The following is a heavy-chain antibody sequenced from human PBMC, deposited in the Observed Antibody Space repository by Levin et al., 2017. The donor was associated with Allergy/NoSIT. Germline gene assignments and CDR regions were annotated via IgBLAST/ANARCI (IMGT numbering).Heavy chain of an antibody. D-gene: IGHD2-15*01. CDR3: ARDCSGGSCHSY. J-gene: IGHJ4*02. V-gene: IGHV3-7*01. CDR2: IKEDGSEK. Sequence: GESLKISCAASGFTFSSYWMSWVRQAPGKGLEWVANIKEDGSEKYYVDSVKGRFTISRDNAKNSLYLQMNSLRAEDTAVYYCARDCSGGSCHSYWGQGTLVTVSS. CDR1: GFTFSSYW.